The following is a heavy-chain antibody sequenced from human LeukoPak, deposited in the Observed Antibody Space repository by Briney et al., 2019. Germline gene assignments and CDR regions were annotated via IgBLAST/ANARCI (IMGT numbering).Heavy chain of an antibody. V-gene: IGHV1-46*01. D-gene: IGHD2-2*01. Sequence: ASVKVSCKASGYTFTSYGISWVRQAPGQGLEWMGIINPSGGSTSYAQKFQGRVTMTRDMSTSTVYMELSSLRSEDTAVYYCARVRMPRFDYWGQGTLVTVSS. J-gene: IGHJ4*02. CDR1: GYTFTSYG. CDR2: INPSGGST. CDR3: ARVRMPRFDY.